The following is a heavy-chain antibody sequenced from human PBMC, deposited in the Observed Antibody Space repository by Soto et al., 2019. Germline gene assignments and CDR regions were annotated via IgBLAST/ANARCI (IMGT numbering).Heavy chain of an antibody. D-gene: IGHD3-10*01. J-gene: IGHJ3*02. CDR2: INNRGST. CDR3: ARGTWVRSAFDM. Sequence: QVQLQQWGAGQLKPSETLSLTCAVYSGSFSGYYWSWIRQPPGKGLEWIGEINNRGSTNYNPSLKSRLIISAAXSKNQFSLKLSSVTAADTAVYYCARGTWVRSAFDMWGQGTMVTVSS. CDR1: SGSFSGYY. V-gene: IGHV4-34*01.